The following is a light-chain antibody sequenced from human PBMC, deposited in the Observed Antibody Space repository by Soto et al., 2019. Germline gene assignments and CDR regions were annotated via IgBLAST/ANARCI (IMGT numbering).Light chain of an antibody. Sequence: EVVVTQSPATLSVSPGERATLSCSASQSVSSNLAWYQQKPGQAPRLLIYGASTRATGIPDRFSGSGSGTDFTLTISRLEPEDFAVYYCHQYNDWPRTFGPGTKVDIK. CDR1: QSVSSN. CDR3: HQYNDWPRT. CDR2: GAS. V-gene: IGKV3-15*01. J-gene: IGKJ1*01.